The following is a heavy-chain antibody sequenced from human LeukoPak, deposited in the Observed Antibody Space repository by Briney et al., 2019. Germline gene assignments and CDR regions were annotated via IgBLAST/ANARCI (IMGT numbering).Heavy chain of an antibody. CDR1: GGSFSGYY. Sequence: SETLSLTCAVYGGSFSGYYWSWIRQPPGKGLEWIGEINHSGSTNYNPSLKSRVTISVDTSKNQFSLKLSSVTAADTAVYYCARDAYGDYANYYYYYMDVWGKGTTVTVSS. V-gene: IGHV4-34*01. J-gene: IGHJ6*03. D-gene: IGHD4-17*01. CDR2: INHSGST. CDR3: ARDAYGDYANYYYYYMDV.